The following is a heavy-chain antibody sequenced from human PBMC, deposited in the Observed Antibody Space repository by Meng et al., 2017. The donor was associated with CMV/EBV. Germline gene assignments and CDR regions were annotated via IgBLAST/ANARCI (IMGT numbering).Heavy chain of an antibody. CDR1: GFTFSSYA. D-gene: IGHD3-9*01. CDR2: IYSGGSST. CDR3: AKGGSLRYFDWYPVDY. V-gene: IGHV3-23*03. Sequence: GESLKISCAASGFTFSSYAMSCVRQAPGKGLEWVSVIYSGGSSTYYADSVKGRFTISRDNSKNTLYLQMNSLRAEDTAVYYCAKGGSLRYFDWYPVDYWGQGTLVTVSS. J-gene: IGHJ4*02.